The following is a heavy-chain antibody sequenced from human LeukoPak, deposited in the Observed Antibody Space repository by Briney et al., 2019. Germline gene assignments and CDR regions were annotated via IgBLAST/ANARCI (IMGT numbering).Heavy chain of an antibody. CDR3: ARPKYSSSWQIFDY. D-gene: IGHD6-13*01. CDR1: VFTFRDYY. Sequence: GGSLRLSCAASVFTFRDYYMSWIRQAPGKGLEWVSYISSSGNTIYYADSVKGRFTISRDNAKNSLYLQMNSLRAEDTAVYYCARPKYSSSWQIFDYWGQGTLVTASS. V-gene: IGHV3-11*01. CDR2: ISSSGNTI. J-gene: IGHJ4*02.